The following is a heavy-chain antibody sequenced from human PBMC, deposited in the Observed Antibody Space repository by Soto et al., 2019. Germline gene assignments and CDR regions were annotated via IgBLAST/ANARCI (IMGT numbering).Heavy chain of an antibody. V-gene: IGHV1-58*02. CDR2: IVVGSGDT. CDR3: AAKGTADFWSGTDY. J-gene: IGHJ4*02. Sequence: QMQLVQSGPEVKKPGTSEKVSCKASGFTFSNSAMQWVRQARGQRLEWIGWIVVGSGDTNYAQKFQERLTITRDMSTSTVYMELSSLRSDDTAVYYCAAKGTADFWSGTDYWGQGTLVTVSS. CDR1: GFTFSNSA. D-gene: IGHD3-3*01.